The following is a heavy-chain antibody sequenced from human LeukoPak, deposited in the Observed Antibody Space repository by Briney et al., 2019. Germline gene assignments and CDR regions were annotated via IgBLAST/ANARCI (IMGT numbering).Heavy chain of an antibody. CDR1: GYTFTGYY. Sequence: ASVKVSCKASGYTFTGYYMHWVRQAPGQGLEWMGWINPNSGGTNYAQKFQGRVTMTRDTSISTVYMELRSLRSDDAAVYYCARQSPSDFWGQGTLVTVSA. J-gene: IGHJ4*02. CDR3: ARQSPSDF. V-gene: IGHV1-2*02. CDR2: INPNSGGT.